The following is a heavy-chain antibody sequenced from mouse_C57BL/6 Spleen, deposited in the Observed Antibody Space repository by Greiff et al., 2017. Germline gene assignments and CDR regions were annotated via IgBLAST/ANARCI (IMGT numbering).Heavy chain of an antibody. J-gene: IGHJ2*01. V-gene: IGHV5-6*01. Sequence: EVKLMESGGDLVKPGGSLKLSCAASGFTFSSYGMSWVRQTPDKRLEWVATISSGGSYTYYSDSVKGRFTISRDNAKNTLYLQMSSLKSEDTAMYYCARHGAVYYGSLDYWGQGTTLTVSS. CDR2: ISSGGSYT. CDR1: GFTFSSYG. CDR3: ARHGAVYYGSLDY. D-gene: IGHD1-1*01.